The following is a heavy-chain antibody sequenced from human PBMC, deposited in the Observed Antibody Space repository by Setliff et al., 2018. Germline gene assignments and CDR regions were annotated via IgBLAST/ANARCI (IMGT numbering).Heavy chain of an antibody. D-gene: IGHD6-13*01. J-gene: IGHJ4*02. V-gene: IGHV1-69*05. CDR3: ARAGVAAADRKGLLEY. CDR1: GGTFSGYA. CDR2: ITPIFETA. Sequence: GASVKVSCKASGGTFSGYAFSWVRQAPGLGLEWMGGITPIFETAHYAEKFQGRVTMTSDTSTSTVYMEFTGLTSEDTAVYYCARAGVAAADRKGLLEYWGQGTLVTVSS.